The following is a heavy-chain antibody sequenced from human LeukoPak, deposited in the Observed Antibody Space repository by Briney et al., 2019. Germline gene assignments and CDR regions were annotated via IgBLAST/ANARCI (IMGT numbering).Heavy chain of an antibody. V-gene: IGHV4-39*01. J-gene: IGHJ5*02. CDR1: GGSTSSSSYY. CDR3: ARRIAARHNWFDP. D-gene: IGHD6-6*01. Sequence: SETLSLTCTVSGGSTSSSSYYWGWIRQPPGKGLEWIGSIYYSGSTYYNPSLKSRVTISVDTSKNQFSLKLSSVTAADTAVYYCARRIAARHNWFDPWGQGTLVTVSS. CDR2: IYYSGST.